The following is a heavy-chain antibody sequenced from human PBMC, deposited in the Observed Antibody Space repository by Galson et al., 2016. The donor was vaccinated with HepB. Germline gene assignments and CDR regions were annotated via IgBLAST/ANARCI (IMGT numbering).Heavy chain of an antibody. Sequence: SLRLSCAASGFTFSDFWMHWVRQVPGKGLVWVSRINSEGSSTKYADSVKGRFTISRDNANNTLYLQMNSLRGEDTAVYYCARDRASSGWYVFGAWGQGTLVTFAS. CDR1: GFTFSDFW. CDR3: ARDRASSGWYVFGA. J-gene: IGHJ5*02. V-gene: IGHV3-74*03. CDR2: INSEGSST. D-gene: IGHD6-19*01.